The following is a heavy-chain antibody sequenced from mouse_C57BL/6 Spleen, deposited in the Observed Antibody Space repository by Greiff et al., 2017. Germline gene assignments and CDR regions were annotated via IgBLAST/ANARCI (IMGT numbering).Heavy chain of an antibody. D-gene: IGHD2-5*01. CDR2: INPNNGGT. CDR3: ARRGIYSNYGAMGY. Sequence: EVQLQQSGPELVKPGASVKIPCKASGYTFTDYNMDWVKQSHGKSLEWIGDINPNNGGTIYNQKFKGKATLTVDKSSSTAYMELRSLTSEDTAVYGCARRGIYSNYGAMGYWGQGTSVTVSS. J-gene: IGHJ4*01. CDR1: GYTFTDYN. V-gene: IGHV1-18*01.